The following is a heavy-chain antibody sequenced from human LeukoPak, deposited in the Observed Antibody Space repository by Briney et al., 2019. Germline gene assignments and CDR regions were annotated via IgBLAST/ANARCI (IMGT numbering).Heavy chain of an antibody. CDR3: ARGPRYSFY. D-gene: IGHD6-13*01. CDR2: IKEDGSET. V-gene: IGHV3-7*03. Sequence: GGSLRLSCAASGFIFKKYWMNWVRQVPGKGLECLANIKEDGSETYYADSVKGRFTISRDQANNTLYLQMNTLRDEDTAVYYCARGPRYSFYWGQGTLVSVSS. J-gene: IGHJ4*02. CDR1: GFIFKKYW.